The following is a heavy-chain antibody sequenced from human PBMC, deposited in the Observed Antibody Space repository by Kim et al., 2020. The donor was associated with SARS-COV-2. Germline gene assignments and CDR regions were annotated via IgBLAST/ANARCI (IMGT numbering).Heavy chain of an antibody. CDR3: ARDYTPSIIRGLDAFDI. CDR1: GFTFSDYY. J-gene: IGHJ3*02. V-gene: IGHV3-11*04. Sequence: GGSLRLSCAASGFTFSDYYMSWIRQAPGKGLEWVSYISSSGSTIYYADSVKGRFTISRDNAKNSLYLQMNSLRAEDTAVYYCARDYTPSIIRGLDAFDIWGQGTMVTVSS. CDR2: ISSSGSTI. D-gene: IGHD3-16*01.